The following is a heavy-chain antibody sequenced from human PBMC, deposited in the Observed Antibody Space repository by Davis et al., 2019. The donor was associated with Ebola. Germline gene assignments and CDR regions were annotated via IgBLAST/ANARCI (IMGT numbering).Heavy chain of an antibody. CDR3: ARDQASSGSYYEVYYYGMDV. CDR1: GYTFTSYG. CDR2: ISAYNGNT. V-gene: IGHV1-18*01. Sequence: AASVKVSCKASGYTFTSYGISWVRQAPGQGLEWMGWISAYNGNTNYAQKLQGRVTMTTDTSTSTAYMELRSLRSDDTAVYYCARDQASSGSYYEVYYYGMDVWGKGTTVTVPS. D-gene: IGHD1-26*01. J-gene: IGHJ6*04.